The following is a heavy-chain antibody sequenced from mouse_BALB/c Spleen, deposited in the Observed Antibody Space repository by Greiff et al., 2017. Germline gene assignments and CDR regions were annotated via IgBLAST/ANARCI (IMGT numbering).Heavy chain of an antibody. D-gene: IGHD4-1*02. CDR2: ISDGGSYT. V-gene: IGHV5-4*02. CDR1: GFTFSDYY. CDR3: ARDQLGGTWFAY. J-gene: IGHJ3*01. Sequence: EVNVVESGGGLVKPGGSLKLSCAASGFTFSDYYMYWVRQTPEKRLEWVATISDGGSYTYYPDSVKGRFTISRDNAKNNLYLQMSSLKSEDTAMYYCARDQLGGTWFAYWGQGTLVTVSA.